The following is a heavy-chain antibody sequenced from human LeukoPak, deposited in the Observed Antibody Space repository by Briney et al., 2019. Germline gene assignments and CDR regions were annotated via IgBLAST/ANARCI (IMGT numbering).Heavy chain of an antibody. Sequence: GGSLRLSCAASAFTFSTYAMTWVRQAPGKGLDWVSSIRGSGGGTYYADSVKGRFTISRDNSKSTLCLQMNSLRAEDTAVYYCARDPNGDYLGAFDFWGQGTMVTVSS. CDR1: AFTFSTYA. V-gene: IGHV3-23*01. CDR3: ARDPNGDYLGAFDF. D-gene: IGHD2-8*01. CDR2: IRGSGGGT. J-gene: IGHJ3*01.